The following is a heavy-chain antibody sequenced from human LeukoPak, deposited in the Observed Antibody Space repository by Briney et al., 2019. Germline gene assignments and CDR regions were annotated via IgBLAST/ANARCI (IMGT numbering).Heavy chain of an antibody. D-gene: IGHD5-18*01. CDR2: INTNTGNP. CDR3: AREDGDGYSYGPDYWYYGMDV. CDR1: GYTFTSYA. Sequence: ASVKVSCKASGYTFTSYAMNWVRQAPGQGLEWMGWINTNTGNPTYAQGFTGRFVFSLDTSVSTAYLQISSLKAEDTAVYYCAREDGDGYSYGPDYWYYGMDVWGQGTTVTVSS. J-gene: IGHJ6*02. V-gene: IGHV7-4-1*02.